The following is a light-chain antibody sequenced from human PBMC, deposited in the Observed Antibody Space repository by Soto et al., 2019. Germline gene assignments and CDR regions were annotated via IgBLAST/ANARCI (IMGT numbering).Light chain of an antibody. CDR3: SSYTSSSTPYV. CDR2: DVT. CDR1: SSDIGAYDY. J-gene: IGLJ1*01. V-gene: IGLV2-14*01. Sequence: QSVLTQPASVSGSPGQSITISCTGSSSDIGAYDYVSWYQQRPVKAPKLMIFDVTNRPSGVSDRFSGSKSGNTASLTISGLQTEDDADYYCSSYTSSSTPYVFGPMTMVTVL.